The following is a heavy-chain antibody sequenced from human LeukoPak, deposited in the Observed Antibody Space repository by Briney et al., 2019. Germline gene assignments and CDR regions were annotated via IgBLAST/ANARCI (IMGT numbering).Heavy chain of an antibody. CDR1: GFTFSSYW. CDR3: ARGQDYVWGSYRYHDALDI. Sequence: PGGSLRLSCSASGFTFSSYWKHWVRQAPGKGLVWISRINTDGSSTRYADSVKGRFTISRDNAKNTLYLQMNSLRAEDTAVYYCARGQDYVWGSYRYHDALDIWGPRTMVTVSS. J-gene: IGHJ3*02. D-gene: IGHD3-16*02. CDR2: INTDGSST. V-gene: IGHV3-74*01.